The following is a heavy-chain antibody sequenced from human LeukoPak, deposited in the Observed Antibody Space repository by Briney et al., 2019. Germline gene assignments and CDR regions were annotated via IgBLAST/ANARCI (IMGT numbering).Heavy chain of an antibody. V-gene: IGHV3-23*01. CDR2: ISGSGDST. J-gene: IGHJ4*02. CDR1: GFTFSSYG. CDR3: AKSSPPPLRY. Sequence: GGSLRLSCAASGFTFSSYGMSWVRQAPGKGLEWVSAISGSGDSTYYADAVKGRFTISRDNSKNTLYLQMNSLRAEDTAVYYCAKSSPPPLRYWGQGTLVTVSS.